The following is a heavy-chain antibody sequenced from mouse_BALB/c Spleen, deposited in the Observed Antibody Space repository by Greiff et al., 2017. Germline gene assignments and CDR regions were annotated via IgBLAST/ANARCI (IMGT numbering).Heavy chain of an antibody. Sequence: VKLVESGPGLVAPSQSLSITCTVSGFSLSRYSVHWVRQPPGKGLEWLGMIWGGGSTDYNSALKSRLSISKDNSKSQVFLKMNSLQTDDTAMYYCARTDYYGSSYPWFAYWGQGTLVTVSA. V-gene: IGHV2-6-4*01. CDR3: ARTDYYGSSYPWFAY. CDR1: GFSLSRYS. D-gene: IGHD1-1*01. J-gene: IGHJ3*01. CDR2: IWGGGST.